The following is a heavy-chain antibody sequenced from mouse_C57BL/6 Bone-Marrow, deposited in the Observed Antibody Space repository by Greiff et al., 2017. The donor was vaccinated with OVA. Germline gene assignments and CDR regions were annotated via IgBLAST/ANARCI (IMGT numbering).Heavy chain of an antibody. Sequence: QVHVKQSGAELARPGASVKLSCKASGYTFTSYGISWVKQRTGQGLEWIGEIYPRSGNTYYNEKFKGKATLTADKSSSTAYMELRSLTSEDSAVYFCARRVEVTTVGYWGQGTTLTVSS. CDR2: IYPRSGNT. CDR3: ARRVEVTTVGY. D-gene: IGHD1-1*01. V-gene: IGHV1-81*01. J-gene: IGHJ2*01. CDR1: GYTFTSYG.